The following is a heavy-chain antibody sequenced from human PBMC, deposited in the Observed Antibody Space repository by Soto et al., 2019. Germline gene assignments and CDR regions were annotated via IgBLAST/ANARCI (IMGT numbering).Heavy chain of an antibody. CDR1: RFSFNTFA. Sequence: GSLLLACLTSRFSFNTFAMSGVRQAPGKGLEWVSAINGGGENTYYADSVKGRFTISRDNSKNTLYLQMDSLRAEDTAVYYCAKHYYYDFWPGHYYYLDFWGQGTLVTVYS. D-gene: IGHD3-3*01. CDR2: INGGGENT. CDR3: AKHYYYDFWPGHYYYLDF. V-gene: IGHV3-23*01. J-gene: IGHJ4*02.